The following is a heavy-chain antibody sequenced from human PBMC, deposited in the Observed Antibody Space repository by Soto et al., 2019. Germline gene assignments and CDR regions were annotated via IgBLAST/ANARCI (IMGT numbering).Heavy chain of an antibody. CDR3: AREDIVVVPAAMPYAFDI. J-gene: IGHJ3*02. CDR1: GYTFTSYY. Sequence: GASVKVSCKASGYTFTSYYMHWVRQAPGQGLEWMGIINPSGGSTSYAQKFQGRVTMTRDTSTSTAYMELSSLRSEDTAVYYCAREDIVVVPAAMPYAFDILGQGTMVTVSS. D-gene: IGHD2-2*01. CDR2: INPSGGST. V-gene: IGHV1-46*01.